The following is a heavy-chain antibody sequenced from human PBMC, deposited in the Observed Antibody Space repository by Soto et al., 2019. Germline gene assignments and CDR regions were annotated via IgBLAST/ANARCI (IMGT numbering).Heavy chain of an antibody. V-gene: IGHV4-31*03. CDR2: IYYRGST. CDR3: AREIRGSSWPHFDY. J-gene: IGHJ4*02. D-gene: IGHD6-13*01. CDR1: AGSISSGGYY. Sequence: QVQLQEPGPGLVKPSQTLSLTCTVSAGSISSGGYYWSWIRQHPGKGLEWIGYIYYRGSTYYNPSLKSRVTISVDTSKNQFSLKLSSVTAADTAVYYCAREIRGSSWPHFDYWGQGTLVTVSS.